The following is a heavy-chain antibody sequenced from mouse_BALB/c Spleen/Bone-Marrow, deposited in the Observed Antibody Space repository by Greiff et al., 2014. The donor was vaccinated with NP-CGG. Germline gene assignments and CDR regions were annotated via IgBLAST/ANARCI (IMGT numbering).Heavy chain of an antibody. CDR1: GYTFTSYY. Sequence: VQLQQSGPELVKPGASVRISCKASGYTFTSYYIHWVKQRPGQGLEWIGWIYPGNVNTKYNEKFKGKATLTADKSSSTAYMQLSSLTSEDSAVYFCARDTMDYWGQGTSGHRLL. CDR3: ARDTMDY. J-gene: IGHJ4*01. V-gene: IGHV1S56*01. CDR2: IYPGNVNT.